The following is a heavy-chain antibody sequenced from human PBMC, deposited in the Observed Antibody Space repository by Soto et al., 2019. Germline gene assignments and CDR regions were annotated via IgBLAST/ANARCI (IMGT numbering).Heavy chain of an antibody. CDR1: GFTFSTYG. CDR2: ISYDGSNK. J-gene: IGHJ6*02. V-gene: IGHV3-30*18. Sequence: GGSLRLSCAASGFTFSTYGMHWVRQAPGKGLEWAAVISYDGSNKYYADSVKGRFTISRDNSKNTLYLQMNNLRAEDTAVYYCAKVYGVYSGYDLRDYYGMDVWGQGTTVTVSS. CDR3: AKVYGVYSGYDLRDYYGMDV. D-gene: IGHD5-12*01.